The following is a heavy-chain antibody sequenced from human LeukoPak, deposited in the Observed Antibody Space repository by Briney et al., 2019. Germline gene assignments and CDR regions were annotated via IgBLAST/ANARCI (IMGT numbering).Heavy chain of an antibody. CDR2: ISESGGST. V-gene: IGHV3-23*01. CDR1: GITLSNYG. D-gene: IGHD3-10*01. Sequence: GGSLRLSCVVSGITLSNYGMSWVRQAPGKGLEWVSGISESGGSTSYADSVKGRFIISRDNSKNTVYLQMNSLRAEDTAVYFCAKRGIVIRGFLIGFHKEAYYFDYWGQGILVTVSS. CDR3: AKRGIVIRGFLIGFHKEAYYFDY. J-gene: IGHJ4*02.